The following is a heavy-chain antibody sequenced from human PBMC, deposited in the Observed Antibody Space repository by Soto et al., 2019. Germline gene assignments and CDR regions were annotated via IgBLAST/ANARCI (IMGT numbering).Heavy chain of an antibody. V-gene: IGHV3-30-3*01. D-gene: IGHD2-21*02. CDR3: ARSDCGGDCPYYYYGMDV. CDR1: GFTFSNYP. J-gene: IGHJ6*02. Sequence: QVQLVESGGGVVQPGRSLRLSCAASGFTFSNYPMHWVRQAPGKGLEWVALISYDGSNKYYADSVKGRFPISRDNYKNTLYLQMNSMSAEDTAVYYCARSDCGGDCPYYYYGMDVWGQGTTVTVSS. CDR2: ISYDGSNK.